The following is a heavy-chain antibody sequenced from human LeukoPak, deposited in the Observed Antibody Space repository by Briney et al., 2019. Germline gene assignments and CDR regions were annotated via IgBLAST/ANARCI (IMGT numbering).Heavy chain of an antibody. J-gene: IGHJ4*02. Sequence: ASVKVSCKASGYTFTGYYMHWVRQAPGQGLEWMGWINPNSGGTNYAQKFQGRVTMTRDTSISTVYMELSRLRSDDTAVYYCTRGGPEGSGYSYGSHDYWGQGTLVTVSS. CDR1: GYTFTGYY. D-gene: IGHD5-18*01. V-gene: IGHV1-2*02. CDR2: INPNSGGT. CDR3: TRGGPEGSGYSYGSHDY.